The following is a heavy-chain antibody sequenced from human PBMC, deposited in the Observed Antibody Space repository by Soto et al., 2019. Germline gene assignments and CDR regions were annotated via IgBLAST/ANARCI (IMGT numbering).Heavy chain of an antibody. V-gene: IGHV3-11*05. CDR2: ISSSTIYT. CDR1: GFTFSDYC. J-gene: IGHJ3*02. D-gene: IGHD3-9*01. Sequence: PGGSLRLSCAASGFTFSDYCMSWIRQAPGKGLEWVSYISSSTIYTNYADSVKGRFTISRDNAKNSLYLQMNSLRAEDTAVYYCARDADILTGSDAFDIWGQGTMVTV. CDR3: ARDADILTGSDAFDI.